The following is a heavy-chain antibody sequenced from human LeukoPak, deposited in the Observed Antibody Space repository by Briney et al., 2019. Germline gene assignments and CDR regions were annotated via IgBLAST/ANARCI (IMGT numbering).Heavy chain of an antibody. J-gene: IGHJ4*02. D-gene: IGHD5-24*01. CDR3: ARVRDGYNWEYYFDY. CDR2: IYYSGST. Sequence: QASETLSLTCTVSGGSISSYYWSWIRQPPGKGLEWIGYIYYSGSTNYNPSLKSRVTISVDTSKNQFSLKLSSVTAADTAVYYCARVRDGYNWEYYFDYWGQGTLVTVSS. CDR1: GGSISSYY. V-gene: IGHV4-59*01.